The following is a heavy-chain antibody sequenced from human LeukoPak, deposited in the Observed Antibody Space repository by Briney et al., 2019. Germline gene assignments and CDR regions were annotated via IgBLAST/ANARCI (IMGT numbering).Heavy chain of an antibody. D-gene: IGHD1-26*01. CDR3: ATGTSGSYYVGIVRPIDY. J-gene: IGHJ4*02. Sequence: GASVKVSCKVSGYTLTELPIHWVRPAPGKGLEWVGGFDPDDGETVYAQMFQGRVTMTEDTSSDTASMELSSLRSEDTAVYYCATGTSGSYYVGIVRPIDYWGQGTLVTVSS. CDR2: FDPDDGET. V-gene: IGHV1-24*01. CDR1: GYTLTELP.